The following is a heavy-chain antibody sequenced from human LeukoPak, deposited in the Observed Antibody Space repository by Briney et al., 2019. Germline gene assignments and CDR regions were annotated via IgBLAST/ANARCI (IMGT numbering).Heavy chain of an antibody. CDR1: GFIFRSYA. D-gene: IGHD6-13*01. Sequence: GGSLRLSCAASGFIFRSYAMHWVRQAPGKGLEWVAVISYDGSNKYYPDSVKGRFTISRDNAKNSLYLQMNSLRAEDTAVYYCAREFGSSWYQAFNIWGQGTMVTVSS. V-gene: IGHV3-30-3*01. CDR3: AREFGSSWYQAFNI. J-gene: IGHJ3*02. CDR2: ISYDGSNK.